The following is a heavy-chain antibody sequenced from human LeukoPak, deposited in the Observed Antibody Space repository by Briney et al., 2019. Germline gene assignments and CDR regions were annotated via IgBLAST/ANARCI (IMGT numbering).Heavy chain of an antibody. V-gene: IGHV3-30*02. CDR3: ASSRDYGDPLDY. J-gene: IGHJ4*02. CDR1: GFSLRDYS. Sequence: GGSLRLSCAASGFSLRDYSMDWVRQAPGKGLEWVAFIRYDGSNKYYADSVKGRFTISRDNSKNTLYLQMNSLRAEDTAVYYCASSRDYGDPLDYWGQGTLVTVSS. CDR2: IRYDGSNK. D-gene: IGHD4-17*01.